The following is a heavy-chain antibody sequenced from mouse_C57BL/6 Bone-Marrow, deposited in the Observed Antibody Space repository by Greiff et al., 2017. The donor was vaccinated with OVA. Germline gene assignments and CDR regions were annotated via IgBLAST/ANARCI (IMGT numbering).Heavy chain of an antibody. V-gene: IGHV5-6*01. J-gene: IGHJ2*01. Sequence: EVQRVESGGDLVKPGGSLKLSCAASGFTFSSYGMSWVRQTPDKRLEWVATISSGGSYTYYPDSVKGRFTISRDNAKNTLYLQMSSLKSEDTAMYYCARQGYYGSSYVYLDYWGQGTTLTVSS. CDR1: GFTFSSYG. D-gene: IGHD1-1*01. CDR3: ARQGYYGSSYVYLDY. CDR2: ISSGGSYT.